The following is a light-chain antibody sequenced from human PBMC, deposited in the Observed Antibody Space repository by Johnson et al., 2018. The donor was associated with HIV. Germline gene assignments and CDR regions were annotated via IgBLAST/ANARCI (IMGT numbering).Light chain of an antibody. CDR1: SSNIGNNY. CDR3: GTWDSSLSAPLYV. J-gene: IGLJ1*01. V-gene: IGLV1-51*01. CDR2: DNN. Sequence: QSVLTQPPSVSAAPGQKVTISCSGSSSNIGNNYVSWYQQLPGTAPKLLIYDNNKRPSGIPDRFSGSKSGTSATLGITGLQTGDEADYYCGTWDSSLSAPLYVFGTGTTVTVL.